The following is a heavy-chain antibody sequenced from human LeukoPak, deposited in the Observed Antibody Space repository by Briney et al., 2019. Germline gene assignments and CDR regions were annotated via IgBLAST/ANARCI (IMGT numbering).Heavy chain of an antibody. V-gene: IGHV5-51*01. CDR1: GYIFTSYW. CDR3: ARGYYYDSSGLDY. D-gene: IGHD3-22*01. J-gene: IGHJ4*02. CDR2: IYPGDSDT. Sequence: GESLKISCKVSGYIFTSYWIGWVRQMPGKGLEWMGIIYPGDSDTRYSPSFQGQVTISADKSISTAYLQWSSLKASDTAMYYCARGYYYDSSGLDYWGQGTLVTVSS.